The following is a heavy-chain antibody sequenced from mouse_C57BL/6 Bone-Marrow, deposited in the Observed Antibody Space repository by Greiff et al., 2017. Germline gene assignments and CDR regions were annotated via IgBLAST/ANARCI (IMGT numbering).Heavy chain of an antibody. Sequence: QVQLQQPGAELVKPGASVKMSCKASGYTFTSYWITWVKQRPGQGLEWIGDIYPGSGSTNYNEKFKSKATLTVDTSSSTAYMQLSSLTSEDSAGYYCARYSNYVAWFAYWGQGTLVTVSA. CDR2: IYPGSGST. D-gene: IGHD2-5*01. J-gene: IGHJ3*01. CDR3: ARYSNYVAWFAY. V-gene: IGHV1-55*01. CDR1: GYTFTSYW.